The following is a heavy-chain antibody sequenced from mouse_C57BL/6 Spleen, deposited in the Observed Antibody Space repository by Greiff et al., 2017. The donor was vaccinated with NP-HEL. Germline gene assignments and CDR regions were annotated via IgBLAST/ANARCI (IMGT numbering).Heavy chain of an antibody. CDR1: GFTFSDAW. J-gene: IGHJ2*01. V-gene: IGHV6-6*01. CDR3: STGDFDY. Sequence: EVKLVESGGGLVQPGGSMKLSCAASGFTFSDAWMDWVRQSPEKGLEWVAEIRNKANNHATSYAVSVKGRFTISSDDSKSSVYLQMNSVRAIDTGIYYCSTGDFDYWGQGTTLTVSS. CDR2: IRNKANNHAT.